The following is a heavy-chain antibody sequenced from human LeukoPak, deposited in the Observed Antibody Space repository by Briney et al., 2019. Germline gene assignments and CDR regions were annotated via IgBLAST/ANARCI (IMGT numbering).Heavy chain of an antibody. CDR3: AGSIAAAYSPFDD. V-gene: IGHV1-69*02. J-gene: IGHJ4*02. D-gene: IGHD6-13*01. CDR2: IIPKLGIA. Sequence: GASVKVSCKASGGTVSSYTINWVRQAPGQGLEWMGRIIPKLGIANYAQKVQGRVTITADKSTSTAYMELSSLRSDDTAVYYCAGSIAAAYSPFDDWGQGTQVTVPS. CDR1: GGTVSSYT.